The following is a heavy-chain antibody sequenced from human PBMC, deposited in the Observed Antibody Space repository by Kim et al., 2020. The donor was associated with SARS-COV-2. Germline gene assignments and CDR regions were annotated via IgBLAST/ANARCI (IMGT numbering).Heavy chain of an antibody. CDR3: ASSYYYDKTGAEYFQH. CDR1: GGSISSYY. D-gene: IGHD3-22*01. Sequence: SQTLSLTCTVSGGSISSYYWSWIRQPPGKGLEWIGYIYYSGSTNYNPSLKSRVTISVDTSKNQFSLKLSSVTAADTAVYYCASSYYYDKTGAEYFQHWGQGTLVTVSS. V-gene: IGHV4-59*08. J-gene: IGHJ1*01. CDR2: IYYSGST.